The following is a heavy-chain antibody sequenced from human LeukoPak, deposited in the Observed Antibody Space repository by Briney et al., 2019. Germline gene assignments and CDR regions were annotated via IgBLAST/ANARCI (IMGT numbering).Heavy chain of an antibody. J-gene: IGHJ4*02. V-gene: IGHV3-21*01. Sequence: GGSLRLSCAASGFSLSSCSMNWVRQAPGKGLEWVSSISSSSSYIYYADSVKGRFTLSRDNAKKSLHLQMNSLRAEDTAVYYCARAPHPYCSGGNCIYFDYWGQGTLVTVSS. CDR3: ARAPHPYCSGGNCIYFDY. CDR1: GFSLSSCS. D-gene: IGHD2-15*01. CDR2: ISSSSSYI.